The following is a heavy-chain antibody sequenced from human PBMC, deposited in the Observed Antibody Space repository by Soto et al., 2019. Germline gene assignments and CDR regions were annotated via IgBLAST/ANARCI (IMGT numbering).Heavy chain of an antibody. V-gene: IGHV1-69*01. Sequence: QVQLVQSGAEVKKPGSSVKVACKASGGTFSSYAINWVRQAPGQGLEWMGGIIPIFGTADYAQKFQGRVTITADEYTSTDYMELSSLRSEDTAVYYSASRITGSPNYCCGMDVWGQGPTVTVSS. D-gene: IGHD1-20*01. CDR3: ASRITGSPNYCCGMDV. J-gene: IGHJ6*02. CDR2: IIPIFGTA. CDR1: GGTFSSYA.